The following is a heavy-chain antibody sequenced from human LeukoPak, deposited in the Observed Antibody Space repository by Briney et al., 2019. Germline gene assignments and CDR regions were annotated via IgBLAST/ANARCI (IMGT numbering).Heavy chain of an antibody. D-gene: IGHD2-2*01. CDR1: GGTFSSYA. CDR2: IIPIFGTA. CDR3: ARYCSSTSCYVGAFDI. J-gene: IGHJ3*02. Sequence: GSSVKVSCKASGGTFSSYAISWVRQAPGQGLEWMGGIIPIFGTANYAQKFQGRVTITADKSTSTAYMELSSLRSEDTAVYYCARYCSSTSCYVGAFDIWGQGTMVTVSS. V-gene: IGHV1-69*06.